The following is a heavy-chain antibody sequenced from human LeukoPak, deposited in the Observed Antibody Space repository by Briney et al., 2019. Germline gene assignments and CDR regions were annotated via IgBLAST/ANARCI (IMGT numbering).Heavy chain of an antibody. D-gene: IGHD4/OR15-4a*01. CDR2: IEADRSQT. J-gene: IGHJ4*02. Sequence: GVPLRLSCATSVLSFSGTWVTCPRHAPGKGRECVANIEADRSQTYYLDAVKGRFTVSRDNAKNSLYLQMNSLRVEDTAIYFCASDLNGAGGWGQGNLVTVSS. CDR1: VLSFSGTW. CDR3: ASDLNGAGG. V-gene: IGHV3-7*01.